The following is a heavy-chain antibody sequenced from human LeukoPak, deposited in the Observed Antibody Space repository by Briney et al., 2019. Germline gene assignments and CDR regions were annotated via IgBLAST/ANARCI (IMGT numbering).Heavy chain of an antibody. CDR2: ITSSGKTI. J-gene: IGHJ4*02. Sequence: GGSLRLSCVASGFIFSDYHINWVRQAPGKGLEWVAHITSSGKTIFYADSLKGRFTISRDTANSSLYLQMNSLRVEDAAVYYCARAGFDSWGQGTRVTVSS. V-gene: IGHV3-48*03. CDR1: GFIFSDYH. CDR3: ARAGFDS.